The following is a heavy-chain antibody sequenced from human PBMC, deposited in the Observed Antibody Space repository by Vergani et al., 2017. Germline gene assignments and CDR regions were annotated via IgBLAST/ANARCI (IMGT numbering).Heavy chain of an antibody. CDR3: AKEGAFDI. V-gene: IGHV3-48*01. CDR2: ISSSSSTI. Sequence: VQLVESGGGVVQPGRSLRLSCAASGFTFSSYSMNWVRQAPGKGLEWVSYISSSSSTIYYADSVKGRFTISRDNSKNTLYLQMNSLRAEDTAVYYCAKEGAFDIWGQGTMVTVSS. J-gene: IGHJ3*02. CDR1: GFTFSSYS.